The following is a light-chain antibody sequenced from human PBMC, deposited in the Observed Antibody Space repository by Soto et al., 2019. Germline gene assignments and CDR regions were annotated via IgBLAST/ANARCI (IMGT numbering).Light chain of an antibody. CDR1: QSVSSNF. CDR2: GAS. J-gene: IGKJ2*01. CDR3: QRYASSPYT. Sequence: ESVLTQSPGTLSLYPGERATLSCRASQSVSSNFLAWYQQKPGQAPRLLIYGASSRATGVPDRFSGGGSGTDFTLTISRLEPEDFAVYYCQRYASSPYTFGQGTKLEIK. V-gene: IGKV3-20*01.